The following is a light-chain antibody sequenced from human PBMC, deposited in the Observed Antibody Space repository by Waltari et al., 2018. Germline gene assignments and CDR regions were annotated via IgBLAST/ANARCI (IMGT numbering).Light chain of an antibody. CDR1: QSVISSY. CDR3: HQYGNSLWT. CDR2: GAS. V-gene: IGKV3-20*01. Sequence: ELVLTQSPGTLSLSPGERATLSCRASQSVISSYLAGYQHRRGQAPRLLIYGASTRATGIPDRFSGSGSGTDFTLTIDRLEPEDFAVYYWHQYGNSLWTFGQGTKVEIK. J-gene: IGKJ1*01.